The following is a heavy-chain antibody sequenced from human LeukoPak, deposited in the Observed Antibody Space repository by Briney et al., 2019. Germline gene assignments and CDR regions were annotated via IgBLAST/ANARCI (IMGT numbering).Heavy chain of an antibody. CDR1: GGSISSYY. J-gene: IGHJ6*02. Sequence: SETLSLTCTVSGGSISSYYWSWIRQPAGKGLEWIGRIYTSGSTNYNPSLKSRVTMSVDTSKNQFSLRLSSVTAADTAVYYCARDLGQYYDFWSGRDPYYYGMDVWGQGTTVTVSS. D-gene: IGHD3-3*01. V-gene: IGHV4-4*07. CDR3: ARDLGQYYDFWSGRDPYYYGMDV. CDR2: IYTSGST.